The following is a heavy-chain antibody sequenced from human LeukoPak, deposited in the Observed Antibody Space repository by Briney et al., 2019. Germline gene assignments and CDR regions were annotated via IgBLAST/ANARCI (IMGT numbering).Heavy chain of an antibody. V-gene: IGHV1-69*13. Sequence: GASVKVSCKASGGTFSSYAIIWVRQAPGQGLEWMGGIIPIFGTANYAQKFQGRVTITADESTSTAYMELSSLRSEDTAVYYCARDGSGSYYPVSMAFDYWGQGTLVTVSS. J-gene: IGHJ4*02. CDR1: GGTFSSYA. CDR3: ARDGSGSYYPVSMAFDY. CDR2: IIPIFGTA. D-gene: IGHD3-10*01.